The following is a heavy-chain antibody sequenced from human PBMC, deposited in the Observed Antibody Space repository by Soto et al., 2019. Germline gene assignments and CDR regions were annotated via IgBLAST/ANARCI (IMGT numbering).Heavy chain of an antibody. V-gene: IGHV1-18*01. Sequence: ASVKVSCKASGYTFTGYGISWVRQAPGQGLEWMGWISAYNGNTNYAQKLQGRVTMTTDTSTSTAYMELRSLRSDDTAVYYCAIRNGSGSYYKAPDAFDIWGQGTMVTVSS. CDR2: ISAYNGNT. J-gene: IGHJ3*02. D-gene: IGHD3-10*01. CDR1: GYTFTGYG. CDR3: AIRNGSGSYYKAPDAFDI.